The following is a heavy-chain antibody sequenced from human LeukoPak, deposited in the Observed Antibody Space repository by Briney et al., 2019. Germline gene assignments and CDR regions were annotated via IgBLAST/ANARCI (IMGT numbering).Heavy chain of an antibody. Sequence: ASVEVSCKASGYTFTGYYMHWVRQAPGQGLEWMGWINPNSGGTNYAQKFQGRVTMTRDTSISTAYMELSRLRSDDTAVYYCGRDLRSRYYDSSGSAFDPWGQGTLVTVSS. V-gene: IGHV1-2*02. D-gene: IGHD3-22*01. CDR1: GYTFTGYY. CDR3: GRDLRSRYYDSSGSAFDP. CDR2: INPNSGGT. J-gene: IGHJ5*02.